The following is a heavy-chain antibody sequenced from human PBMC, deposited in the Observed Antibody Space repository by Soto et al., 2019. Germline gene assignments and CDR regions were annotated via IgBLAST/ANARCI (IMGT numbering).Heavy chain of an antibody. D-gene: IGHD3-22*01. CDR1: AFTFNNYA. J-gene: IGHJ5*01. CDR2: IGGSGRTT. CDR3: SKSRSSDSSGAVYDS. V-gene: IGHV3-23*01. Sequence: EVQLLESGGGLVQPGGSLSLSCAASAFTFNNYAMSWVRQAPGKGLEWVSGIGGSGRTTYYADSVHGRFTISRDNSNNTLCLQMNSLRAEETAVYYCSKSRSSDSSGAVYDSWGQGTLVTVSS.